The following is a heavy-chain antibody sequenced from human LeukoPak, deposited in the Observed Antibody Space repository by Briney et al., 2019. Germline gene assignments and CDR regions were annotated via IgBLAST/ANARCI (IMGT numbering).Heavy chain of an antibody. Sequence: GGSLRLSCAASGFTFDDYAMHWVRHAPGKGLEWVSGISWNSGSIGYADSVKGRFTISRDNAKNSLYLQMNSLRAEDTAVYYCAKDPKGFDYWGQGTLVTVSS. CDR3: AKDPKGFDY. V-gene: IGHV3-9*01. CDR2: ISWNSGSI. CDR1: GFTFDDYA. J-gene: IGHJ4*02.